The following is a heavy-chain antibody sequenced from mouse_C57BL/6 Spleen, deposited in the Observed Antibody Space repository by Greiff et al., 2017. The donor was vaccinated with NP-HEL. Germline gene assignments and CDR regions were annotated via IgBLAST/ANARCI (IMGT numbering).Heavy chain of an antibody. CDR3: ARQGANWDSAWFAY. D-gene: IGHD4-1*01. CDR1: GFTFSDYG. Sequence: EVQLVESGGGLVQPGGSLKLSCAASGFTFSDYGMAWVRQAPRKGPEWVAFISNLAYSIYYADTVTGRFTISRENAKNTLYLEMSSLRSEDTAMYYCARQGANWDSAWFAYWGQGTLVTVSA. CDR2: ISNLAYSI. V-gene: IGHV5-15*01. J-gene: IGHJ3*01.